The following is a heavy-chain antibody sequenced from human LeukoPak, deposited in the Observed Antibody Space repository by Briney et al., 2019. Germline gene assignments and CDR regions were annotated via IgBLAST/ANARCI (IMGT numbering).Heavy chain of an antibody. Sequence: KPSETLSLTCAVYGGSFSGYYWSWIRQPPGKGLEWIGEINHSGSTNYNPSLKSRVTISVDTSKNQFSLKLSSVTAADTAVYYCARVPPYCSGGSCYGDYWFDPWGQGTLVTVSS. J-gene: IGHJ5*02. D-gene: IGHD2-15*01. CDR3: ARVPPYCSGGSCYGDYWFDP. CDR1: GGSFSGYY. CDR2: INHSGST. V-gene: IGHV4-34*01.